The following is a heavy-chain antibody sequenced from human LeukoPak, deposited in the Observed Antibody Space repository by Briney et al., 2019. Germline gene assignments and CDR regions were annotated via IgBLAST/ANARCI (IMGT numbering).Heavy chain of an antibody. CDR2: IRYDGSNK. V-gene: IGHV3-30*02. Sequence: GGSLRLSCAASGFTFSSYGMHWVRQAPGKGLEWVAFIRYDGSNKYYADSVKGRFTISRDNSKNTLYLQMNSLRAEDTAVYYCARGGLRRITIFGVVRTIDYWGQGTLVTVSS. CDR3: ARGGLRRITIFGVVRTIDY. J-gene: IGHJ4*02. D-gene: IGHD3-3*01. CDR1: GFTFSSYG.